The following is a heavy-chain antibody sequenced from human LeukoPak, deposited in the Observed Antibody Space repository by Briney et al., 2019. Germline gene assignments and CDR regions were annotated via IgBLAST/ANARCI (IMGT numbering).Heavy chain of an antibody. J-gene: IGHJ4*02. CDR3: ARDTPYYYDTSGYYHPPPTIDY. CDR2: ISSSRSTI. CDR1: GFTFSSYS. V-gene: IGHV3-48*01. D-gene: IGHD3-22*01. Sequence: GGSLRLSCAASGFTFSSYSMNWVRQAPGKGLEWVSYISSSRSTIYNADSVKGRFTISRDNAKNSLYLQMNSLRAEDTAVYYCARDTPYYYDTSGYYHPPPTIDYWGQGTLVTVSS.